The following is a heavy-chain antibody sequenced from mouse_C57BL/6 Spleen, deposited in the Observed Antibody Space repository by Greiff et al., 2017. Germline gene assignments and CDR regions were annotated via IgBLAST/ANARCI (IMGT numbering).Heavy chain of an antibody. CDR3: TRYTRGFDY. CDR1: GYTFTDYE. CDR2: IDPETGGT. J-gene: IGHJ2*01. Sequence: VQLQQSGAELVRPGASVTLSCKASGYTFTDYEMHWVKQTPVHGLEWIGAIDPETGGTAYNQKFKGKAILTADKSSSTAYMELRSLTSEDSAVYYGTRYTRGFDYGGQGTTLTVSS. V-gene: IGHV1-15*01.